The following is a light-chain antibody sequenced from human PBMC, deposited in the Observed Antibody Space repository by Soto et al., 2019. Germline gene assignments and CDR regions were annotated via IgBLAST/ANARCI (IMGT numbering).Light chain of an antibody. CDR1: QSVSSDY. Sequence: EIELTQSPGTLSLSPGERATLSCRASQSVSSDYLAWYQQKPGQAHRLLIYGASSRATGIPDRFSGRGSGTDFTLTISRLEPEDFAVYYCQQYGRSPRYTFGQGTKLEIK. J-gene: IGKJ2*01. CDR2: GAS. V-gene: IGKV3-20*01. CDR3: QQYGRSPRYT.